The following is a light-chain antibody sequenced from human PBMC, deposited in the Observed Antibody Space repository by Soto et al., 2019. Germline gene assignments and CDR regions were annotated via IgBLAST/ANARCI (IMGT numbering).Light chain of an antibody. CDR2: NSN. CDR1: TSNIGNNP. V-gene: IGLV1-44*01. Sequence: QSVLTQPPSASETPGQRVTFSCAGDTSNIGNNPVNWYQQVPGTAPRLLIYNSNERPSGVPDRFSGSRSGTSASLAISGLQSEDEADYYCSSYAHGSTYVFGTGTKVTV. J-gene: IGLJ1*01. CDR3: SSYAHGSTYV.